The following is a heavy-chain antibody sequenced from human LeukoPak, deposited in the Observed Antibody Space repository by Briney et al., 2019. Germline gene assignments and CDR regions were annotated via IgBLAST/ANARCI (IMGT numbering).Heavy chain of an antibody. V-gene: IGHV3-49*04. D-gene: IGHD1-14*01. CDR3: TRDRSRAEDD. CDR1: GFTFGDYT. J-gene: IGHJ4*02. Sequence: GGSLRLSCRASGFTFGDYTLTWVRQAPGKGLEWVGFIRTKTYGGTADYAASVKGRFTISRDNANNLLYLQMNSLRGEDTAVYYCTRDRSRAEDDWGQGTLVTVSS. CDR2: IRTKTYGGTA.